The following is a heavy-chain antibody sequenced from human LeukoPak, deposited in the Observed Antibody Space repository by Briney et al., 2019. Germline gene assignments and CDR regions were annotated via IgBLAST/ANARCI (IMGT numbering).Heavy chain of an antibody. CDR2: IYTSGST. V-gene: IGHV4-4*07. Sequence: PSETLSLTCTVSGGSISSYYWSWIRQPAGKGLEWIGRIYTSGSTNYNPSLKSRVTKSVDTSKNQFSLKLSSVTAADTAVYYCARMRLGYCSSTSCLDAFDIWGQGTMVTVSS. CDR3: ARMRLGYCSSTSCLDAFDI. D-gene: IGHD2-2*01. CDR1: GGSISSYY. J-gene: IGHJ3*02.